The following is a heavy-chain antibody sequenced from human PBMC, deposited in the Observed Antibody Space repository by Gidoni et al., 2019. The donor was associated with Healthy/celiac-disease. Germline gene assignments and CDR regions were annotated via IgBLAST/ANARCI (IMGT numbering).Heavy chain of an antibody. Sequence: QLQLQESGPGMVKPSETLSLTCTVSGGSISSSSYYWGWIRQPPGKGLEWIGSIYYSGSTYYNPSLKSRVTISVDTSKNQFSLKLSSVTAADTAVYYCARIWSGVGGAAAGPVDAFDIWGQGTMVTVSS. V-gene: IGHV4-39*01. CDR2: IYYSGST. J-gene: IGHJ3*02. D-gene: IGHD6-13*01. CDR1: GGSISSSSYY. CDR3: ARIWSGVGGAAAGPVDAFDI.